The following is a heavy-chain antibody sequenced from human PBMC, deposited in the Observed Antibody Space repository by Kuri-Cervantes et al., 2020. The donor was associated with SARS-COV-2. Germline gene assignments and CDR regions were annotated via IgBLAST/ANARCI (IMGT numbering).Heavy chain of an antibody. CDR1: GFTFSSYW. V-gene: IGHV3-7*03. CDR2: IKQDGSEK. D-gene: IGHD3-3*01. J-gene: IGHJ4*02. CDR3: VRRFLEWLLYENYFDY. Sequence: ETLSLTCAASGFTFSSYWMSWVRQAPGKGLEWVANIKQDGSEKYYVDSVKGRFTISRDNSKNTLYLQMNSLRAEDTAVYYCVRRFLEWLLYENYFDYWGQGTLVTVSS.